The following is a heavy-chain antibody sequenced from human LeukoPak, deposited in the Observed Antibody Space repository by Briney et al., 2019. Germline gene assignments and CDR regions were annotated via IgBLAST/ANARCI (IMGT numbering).Heavy chain of an antibody. CDR2: IRGGGGGSS. V-gene: IGHV3-23*01. D-gene: IGHD2-15*01. J-gene: IGHJ5*02. Sequence: GGSLRLSCAASGFTFNNFGMTWVRQAPGKGLEGVSTIRGGGGGSSNYAYSVKGRFAISGDNSKDTVYLQMNSLRAENTAVYYCARVRCSAMGCSSNWFDPWGQGTLVTVSS. CDR3: ARVRCSAMGCSSNWFDP. CDR1: GFTFNNFG.